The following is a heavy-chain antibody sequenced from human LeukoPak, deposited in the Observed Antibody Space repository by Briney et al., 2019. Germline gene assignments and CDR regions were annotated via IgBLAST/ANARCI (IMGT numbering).Heavy chain of an antibody. J-gene: IGHJ4*02. D-gene: IGHD3-16*01. CDR1: GFTFSSYV. CDR3: SRMGETRVSDY. CDR2: ITGNGGKT. Sequence: GGSLRLSCAASGFTFSSYVMIWVRQAPGKGLEWVASITGNGGKTYYAGSVKGRFTISRDNSKNMLYLQMNSLSPEDTAVYFCSRMGETRVSDYWGQGTLVTVSS. V-gene: IGHV3-23*01.